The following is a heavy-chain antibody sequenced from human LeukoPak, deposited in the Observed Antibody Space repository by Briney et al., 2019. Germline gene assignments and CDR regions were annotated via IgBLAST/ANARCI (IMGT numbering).Heavy chain of an antibody. CDR3: ARHFGSGYYYEVVDY. J-gene: IGHJ4*02. CDR1: GYSFTSYR. CDR2: IYPGDSDT. Sequence: GESLKISCKGSGYSFTSYRVGWVRQMPGKGLEWMGIIYPGDSDTRYSPSFQGQVTISADKSISTAYLQWSSLKASDTAMYYCARHFGSGYYYEVVDYWGQRTLVTVSS. V-gene: IGHV5-51*01. D-gene: IGHD3-22*01.